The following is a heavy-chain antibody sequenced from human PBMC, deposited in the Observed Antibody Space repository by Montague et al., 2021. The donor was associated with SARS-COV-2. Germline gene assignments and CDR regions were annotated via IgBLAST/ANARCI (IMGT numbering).Heavy chain of an antibody. Sequence: SLRLSCAASGFTFSSYSMNWVRQAPGKGLEWVSSISSSNSYIYYADSVKGRFTISRDNAKNSLYLQMNSLRAEDTAVYYCARESPYYGSGSEGFDYWGQGTLVTVSS. V-gene: IGHV3-21*01. CDR2: ISSSNSYI. CDR1: GFTFSSYS. CDR3: ARESPYYGSGSEGFDY. J-gene: IGHJ4*02. D-gene: IGHD3-10*01.